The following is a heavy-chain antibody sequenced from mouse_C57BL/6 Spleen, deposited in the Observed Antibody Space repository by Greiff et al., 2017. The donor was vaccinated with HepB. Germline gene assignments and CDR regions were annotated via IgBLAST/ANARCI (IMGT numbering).Heavy chain of an antibody. D-gene: IGHD2-3*01. J-gene: IGHJ2*01. CDR2: ISDGGSYT. CDR3: ARKGYYDYFDY. V-gene: IGHV5-4*03. CDR1: GFTFSSYA. Sequence: EVKLVESGGGLVKPGGSLKLSCAASGFTFSSYAMSWVRQTPEKRLEWVATISDGGSYTYYPDNVKGRFTISRDNAKNNLYLQMSHLKSEDTAMYYCARKGYYDYFDYWGQGTTLTVSS.